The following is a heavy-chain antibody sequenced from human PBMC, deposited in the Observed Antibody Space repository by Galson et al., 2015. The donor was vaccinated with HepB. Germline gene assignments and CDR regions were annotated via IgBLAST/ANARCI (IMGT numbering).Heavy chain of an antibody. CDR1: GFTFNNYA. CDR2: LSISGDDA. V-gene: IGHV3-23*01. D-gene: IGHD3-16*01. Sequence: SLRLSCAASGFTFNNYAMSWVRQTAGKGLEWAAALSISGDDAYYAGSVKGRFTISRDNSKNTLFLQMNSLRAEDTAIYYCAKDSLGDDEFICSFDYWGQGALVTVSS. J-gene: IGHJ4*02. CDR3: AKDSLGDDEFICSFDY.